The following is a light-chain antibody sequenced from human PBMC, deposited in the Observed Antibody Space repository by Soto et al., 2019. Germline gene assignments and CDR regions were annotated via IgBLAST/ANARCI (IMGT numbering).Light chain of an antibody. Sequence: QSALTQPPSASGSPGQSVTISCTGTNNDVGNYNRVSWYQQHPGRAPKLVIYEVDQRPSGVPDRFSGSKSGSTASLTVSGLQAEYEADYYCSSYAGHNNPYVFGGGTKLTVL. CDR3: SSYAGHNNPYV. V-gene: IGLV2-8*01. CDR2: EVD. CDR1: NNDVGNYNR. J-gene: IGLJ1*01.